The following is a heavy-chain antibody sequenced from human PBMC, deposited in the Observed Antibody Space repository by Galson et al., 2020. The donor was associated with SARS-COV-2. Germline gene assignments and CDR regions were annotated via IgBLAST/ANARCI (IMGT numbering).Heavy chain of an antibody. CDR3: ARDQVEVRGAYYYYGMDV. Sequence: TGGSLRLSCAASGFTFSSYWMSWVRQAPGKGLEWVANIKQDGSEKYYVDSVKGRFTISRDNAKNSLYLQMNSLRAEDTAVYYCARDQVEVRGAYYYYGMDVWGQGTTVTVSS. J-gene: IGHJ6*02. D-gene: IGHD3-10*01. CDR1: GFTFSSYW. CDR2: IKQDGSEK. V-gene: IGHV3-7*01.